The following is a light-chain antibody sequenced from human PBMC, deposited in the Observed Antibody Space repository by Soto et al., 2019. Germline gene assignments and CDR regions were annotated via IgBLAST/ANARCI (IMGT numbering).Light chain of an antibody. CDR3: QHYNSYPVT. CDR2: KAS. J-gene: IGKJ1*01. Sequence: DIPMTQSPSTLSASVGDRVTITCRASQTISSYLAWYQQKPGKAPKLLIYKASSLESGVPSRYSRSRSATEFTLTISSLHPDDFATYYCQHYNSYPVTFSQGTKLDIK. CDR1: QTISSY. V-gene: IGKV1-5*03.